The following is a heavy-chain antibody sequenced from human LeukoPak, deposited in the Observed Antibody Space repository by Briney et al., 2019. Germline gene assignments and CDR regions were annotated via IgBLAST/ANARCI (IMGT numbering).Heavy chain of an antibody. CDR2: ISYSGST. CDR3: AREGTAGANLNWFDP. Sequence: SETLSLTCTVTGGSFSTYYWSWIRQPPGKGLEWIGYISYSGSTNFNPSLKSRVTISVDTSKNQFSLKLSSVTAADTAVYYCAREGTAGANLNWFDPWGQGTLVTVSP. J-gene: IGHJ5*02. V-gene: IGHV4-59*01. D-gene: IGHD1-14*01. CDR1: GGSFSTYY.